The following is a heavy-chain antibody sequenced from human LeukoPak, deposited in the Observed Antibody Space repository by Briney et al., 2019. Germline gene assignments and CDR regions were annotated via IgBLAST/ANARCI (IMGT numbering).Heavy chain of an antibody. CDR3: ARVRVVWDLDDAFDI. CDR1: GFTFDDYG. V-gene: IGHV3-20*04. D-gene: IGHD1-26*01. Sequence: GGSPRLSCAASGFTFDDYGMIWVRQAPGKGLEWVSGINWIGATTSYADSVKGRFTISRDNAKNSLYLQMNSLRVDDTALYYCARVRVVWDLDDAFDIWGQGTMVTVSS. CDR2: INWIGATT. J-gene: IGHJ3*02.